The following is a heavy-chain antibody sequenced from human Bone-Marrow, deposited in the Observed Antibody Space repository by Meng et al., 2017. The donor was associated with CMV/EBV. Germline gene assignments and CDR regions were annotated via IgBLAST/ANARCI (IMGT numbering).Heavy chain of an antibody. CDR2: ISYDGSNK. CDR3: ARGGDYDFCSGYLHYYGMDF. CDR1: GFTFSSYA. Sequence: GESLKISCAASGFTFSSYAMHWVRQAPGKGLEWVAVISYDGSNKYYADSVKGRFTISRDNSKNTLYLQMNSLRAEDTAVYYCARGGDYDFCSGYLHYYGMDFWGQGTTVTVSS. D-gene: IGHD3-3*01. V-gene: IGHV3-30-3*01. J-gene: IGHJ6*02.